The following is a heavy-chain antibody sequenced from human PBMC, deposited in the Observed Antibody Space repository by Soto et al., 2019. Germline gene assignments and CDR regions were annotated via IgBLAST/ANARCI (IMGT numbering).Heavy chain of an antibody. J-gene: IGHJ2*01. V-gene: IGHV4-30-4*01. Sequence: QVQLQESGPGLVKPSQTLSLSCTVSGDSISSGDYYWSWIRQPPGKGLEWIGYIYYTGTTYNNPSFKSRVTISLDTSKNHFSLKLASVTAADTAVYYCARGARGQYWFFDLWGRGTLVTVSS. D-gene: IGHD3-10*01. CDR1: GDSISSGDYY. CDR3: ARGARGQYWFFDL. CDR2: IYYTGTT.